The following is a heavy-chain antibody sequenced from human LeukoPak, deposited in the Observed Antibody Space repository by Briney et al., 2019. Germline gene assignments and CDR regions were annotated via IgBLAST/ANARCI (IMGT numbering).Heavy chain of an antibody. CDR3: ARSSYSSSSSV. CDR2: INSDGSEG. Sequence: GGSLRLSCAVSGFTFSGFWMSWYRQAPGKGLEWVASINSDGSEGYYADVVKGRFTISRDNAKNSLYLQINSLRAEDTAVYYCARSSYSSSSSVWGQGTMVTVSS. V-gene: IGHV3-7*03. J-gene: IGHJ3*01. CDR1: GFTFSGFW. D-gene: IGHD6-6*01.